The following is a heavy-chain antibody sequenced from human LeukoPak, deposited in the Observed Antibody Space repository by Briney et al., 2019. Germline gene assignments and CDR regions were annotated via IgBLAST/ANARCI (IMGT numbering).Heavy chain of an antibody. V-gene: IGHV4-39*07. Sequence: SETLSLTCTVSGGSISSGGYYWSWIRQPPGKGLEWIGEINHSGSTNYNPSLKSRATISVDTSKNQFSLKLSSVTAADTAVYYCARGHITIFGVVMGNPNFDYWGQGTLVTVSS. CDR1: GGSISSGGYY. D-gene: IGHD3-3*01. CDR3: ARGHITIFGVVMGNPNFDY. J-gene: IGHJ4*02. CDR2: INHSGST.